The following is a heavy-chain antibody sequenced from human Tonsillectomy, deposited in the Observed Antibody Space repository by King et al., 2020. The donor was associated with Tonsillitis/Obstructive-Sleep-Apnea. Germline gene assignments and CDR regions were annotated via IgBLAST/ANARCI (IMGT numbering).Heavy chain of an antibody. D-gene: IGHD1-7*01. CDR3: VKVHNWNYLGGAFDI. J-gene: IGHJ3*02. CDR1: GFTFSSYA. V-gene: IGHV3-64D*06. CDR2: ISSNGGRT. Sequence: EVQLVESGGGLVQPGGSLRLSCSASGFTFSSYAMHWVRQAPGKGLEYVLVISSNGGRTYYANTAKGRFTISRENSKNTLYLQMSSLRAEDTAVYYCVKVHNWNYLGGAFDIWGQGTMVTVSS.